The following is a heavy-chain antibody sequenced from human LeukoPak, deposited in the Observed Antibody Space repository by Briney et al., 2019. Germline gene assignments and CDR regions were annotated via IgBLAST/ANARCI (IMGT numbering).Heavy chain of an antibody. Sequence: GGSLRLSCDTSGFTFSTFGMNWVRQAPGKGLEWISYISDSSSTIYYADSVKGRFTISRDNAKNSLYLQMNSLRAEDTAVYYCARACSSSCYYYYYMDVWGKGTTVTVSS. CDR3: ARACSSSCYYYYYMDV. D-gene: IGHD6-6*01. CDR2: ISDSSSTI. CDR1: GFTFSTFG. J-gene: IGHJ6*03. V-gene: IGHV3-48*04.